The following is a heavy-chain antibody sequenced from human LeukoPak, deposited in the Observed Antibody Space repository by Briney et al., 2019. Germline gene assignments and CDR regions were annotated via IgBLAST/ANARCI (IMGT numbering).Heavy chain of an antibody. CDR3: AKDSRISGSYSGFDY. Sequence: GGSLRLSCAASGFTFSSYAMSWVRQAPGKGLEWVSAISASGGSTYYADSVKGRFTISRDNSKNTLYLQMNSLRAEDTAVYYCAKDSRISGSYSGFDYWGQGTLVTVSS. J-gene: IGHJ4*02. CDR1: GFTFSSYA. CDR2: ISASGGST. D-gene: IGHD1-26*01. V-gene: IGHV3-23*01.